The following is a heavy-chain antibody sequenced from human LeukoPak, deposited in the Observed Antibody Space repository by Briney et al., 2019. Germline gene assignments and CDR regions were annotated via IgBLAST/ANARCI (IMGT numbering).Heavy chain of an antibody. J-gene: IGHJ4*02. CDR3: ASGYSSGLGYFDY. D-gene: IGHD5-18*01. CDR1: GGSISSGDYY. V-gene: IGHV4-30-4*01. Sequence: SETLSLTCTVSGGSISSGDYYWNWIRQPPGKGLEWIGYIYYSGSTYYNPSLKSRVSISVDTSKSQFSLKLSSVTAADTAAYYCASGYSSGLGYFDYWGQGTLVTVSS. CDR2: IYYSGST.